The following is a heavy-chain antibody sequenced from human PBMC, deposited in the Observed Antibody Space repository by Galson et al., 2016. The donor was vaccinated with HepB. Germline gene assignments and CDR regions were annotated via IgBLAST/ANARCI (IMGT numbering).Heavy chain of an antibody. Sequence: SETLSLTCTVSGGSVSSDNYYWTWIRQPPGKGLEWIGFSQHSGNTNCNPSLKSRVTISVDTSKNQFSLKMTSVTAADMAVYYCARDQNGSYMAYWGLGTLVTVSS. CDR3: ARDQNGSYMAY. D-gene: IGHD1-26*01. CDR2: SQHSGNT. J-gene: IGHJ4*02. V-gene: IGHV4-61*01. CDR1: GGSVSSDNYY.